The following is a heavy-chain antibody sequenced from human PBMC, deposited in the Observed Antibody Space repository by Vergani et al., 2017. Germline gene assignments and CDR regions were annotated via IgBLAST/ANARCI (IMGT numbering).Heavy chain of an antibody. D-gene: IGHD3-9*01. CDR1: GYTFSNYY. CDR3: ARGDYGILTGYRY. Sequence: QVQVVQSGAAVKKSGASVKVSCKTSGYTFSNYYMHWVRQAPGQGLEWMGIINPSGGHTNYAQKFQGRVNMTRDTSTSTVYMELSSLRSEDTAIYYCARGDYGILTGYRYWGQGTLVTVSA. J-gene: IGHJ4*02. V-gene: IGHV1-46*03. CDR2: INPSGGHT.